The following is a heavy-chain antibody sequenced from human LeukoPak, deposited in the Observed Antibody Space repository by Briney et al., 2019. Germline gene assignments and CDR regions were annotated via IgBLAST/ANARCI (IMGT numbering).Heavy chain of an antibody. CDR2: ISPDGNER. V-gene: IGHV3-7*01. Sequence: PGGSLTLSCAASGFDFSTSWMGWVRQAPGKGLEWGINISPDGNERYSVGSVKGRFTISRDNAENSLYLQMKGLEVEDTAMYYCTRDGSGWSVYWGQGALVTVSS. CDR3: TRDGSGWSVY. CDR1: GFDFSTSW. J-gene: IGHJ4*02. D-gene: IGHD6-19*01.